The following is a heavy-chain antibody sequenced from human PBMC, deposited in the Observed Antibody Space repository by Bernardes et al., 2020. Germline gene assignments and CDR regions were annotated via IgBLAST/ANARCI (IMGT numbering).Heavy chain of an antibody. CDR2: IKQDGSEK. J-gene: IGHJ6*04. D-gene: IGHD2-8*02. V-gene: IGHV3-7*01. CDR1: GFTFSEYW. Sequence: GGSLRLSCAASGFTFSEYWMTWVRQSPGKGLEWVANIKQDGSEKNYVESVRGRFTISRDNAKDSLFLQMHSLRAEDTAVYYCARGWCTHWYGIGDWGKGTAVAVAS. CDR3: ARGWCTHWYGIGD.